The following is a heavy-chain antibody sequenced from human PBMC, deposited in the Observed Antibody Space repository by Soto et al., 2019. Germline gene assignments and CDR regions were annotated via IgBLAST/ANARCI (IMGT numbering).Heavy chain of an antibody. Sequence: GGSLRLSCAASGFTFSSYWMSWVRQAPGKGLEWVANIKQDGSEKYYVDSVKGRFTISRDNAKNSLYLQMNSLRAEDTAVYYCARVVPAALDRGRAFDIWGQGTMVTVSS. J-gene: IGHJ3*02. CDR1: GFTFSSYW. CDR2: IKQDGSEK. V-gene: IGHV3-7*01. D-gene: IGHD2-2*01. CDR3: ARVVPAALDRGRAFDI.